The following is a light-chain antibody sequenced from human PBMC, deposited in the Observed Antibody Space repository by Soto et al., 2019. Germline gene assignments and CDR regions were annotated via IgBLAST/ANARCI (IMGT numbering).Light chain of an antibody. J-gene: IGLJ2*01. CDR2: KNN. V-gene: IGLV1-51*02. Sequence: QSVLTQPPSVSAAPGQTVTISCSGSSSNIGNNYVSWYQQLPGTAPKLLIYKNNERPSGIPDRFSGSKSGTSATLGITGLQTGDEADYYCGTWDSSLSAAGVLGGGTKLTVL. CDR1: SSNIGNNY. CDR3: GTWDSSLSAAGV.